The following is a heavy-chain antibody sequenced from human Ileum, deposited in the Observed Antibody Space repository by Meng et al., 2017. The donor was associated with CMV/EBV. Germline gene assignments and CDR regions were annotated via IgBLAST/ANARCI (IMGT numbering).Heavy chain of an antibody. CDR3: ARGGFRYGSGSYGY. J-gene: IGHJ4*02. CDR1: GGSFSGYY. D-gene: IGHD3-10*01. Sequence: AVYGGSFSGYYWTWIRQPPGKGLEWIGEINHSGSTNYNPSLKSRVTISVDASKNQFSLKLSSVTAADTAVYYCARGGFRYGSGSYGYWGQGTLVTVSS. V-gene: IGHV4-34*01. CDR2: INHSGST.